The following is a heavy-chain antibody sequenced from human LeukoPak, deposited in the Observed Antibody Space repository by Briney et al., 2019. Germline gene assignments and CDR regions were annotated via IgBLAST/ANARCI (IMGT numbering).Heavy chain of an antibody. V-gene: IGHV4-4*07. J-gene: IGHJ6*03. CDR3: ARDLGVSSSWYLPTSYYMDV. CDR2: IYTSGST. CDR1: GGSISSCY. D-gene: IGHD6-13*01. Sequence: SETLSLTCTVSGGSISSCYWSWIRQPGGGGLEWIGRIYTSGSTNYNPSLKRRVTISLDTSKNQFSLKPSYVPAADPAAYYCARDLGVSSSWYLPTSYYMDVWGKGTTVTVSS.